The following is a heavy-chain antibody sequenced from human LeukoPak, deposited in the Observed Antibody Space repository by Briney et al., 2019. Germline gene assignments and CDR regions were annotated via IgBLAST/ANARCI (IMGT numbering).Heavy chain of an antibody. D-gene: IGHD4-17*01. J-gene: IGHJ4*02. Sequence: PGGSLRLSCAASGFTFSSYSMNWVRQAPGKGLEWVSSISGSSSVKYYADSVKGRFTISRDNAKNSLYLQMNSLRAEETAVYYCARDPYGDAYWGQGTLVTVSS. CDR2: ISGSSSVK. CDR3: ARDPYGDAY. V-gene: IGHV3-21*01. CDR1: GFTFSSYS.